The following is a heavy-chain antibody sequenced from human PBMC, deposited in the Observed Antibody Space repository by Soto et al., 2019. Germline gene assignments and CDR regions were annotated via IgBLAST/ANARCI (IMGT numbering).Heavy chain of an antibody. CDR1: GGSISSGGYY. D-gene: IGHD3-3*01. CDR3: ARDGSYTTIFGVVTWFDP. J-gene: IGHJ5*02. V-gene: IGHV4-31*03. Sequence: TLSLTCTVSGGSISSGGYYWSWIRQHPGKGLEWIGYIYYSGSTYYNPSLKSRVTISVDTSKNQFSLKLSSVTAADTAVYYCARDGSYTTIFGVVTWFDPWGQGTLVTVSS. CDR2: IYYSGST.